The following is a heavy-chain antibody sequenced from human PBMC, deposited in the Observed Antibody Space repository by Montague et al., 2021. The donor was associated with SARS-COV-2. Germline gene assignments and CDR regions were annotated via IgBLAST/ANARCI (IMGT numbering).Heavy chain of an antibody. D-gene: IGHD3-16*01. CDR3: ARYYERSLDV. Sequence: SETLSLTCTVSGGSITNDDWCWIRQPPGQGLEWIVNIFNNGDIDYNPSLRRRVIISVYTSKSQFSLKVTSVTAADTTAYYCARYYERSLDVWGQGTTVTVSS. V-gene: IGHV4-59*08. CDR1: GGSITNDD. J-gene: IGHJ6*02. CDR2: IFNNGDI.